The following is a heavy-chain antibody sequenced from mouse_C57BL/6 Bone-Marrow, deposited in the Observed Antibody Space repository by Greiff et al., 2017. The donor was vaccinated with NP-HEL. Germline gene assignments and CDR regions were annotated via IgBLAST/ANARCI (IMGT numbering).Heavy chain of an antibody. CDR2: ISYDGSN. CDR1: GYSITSGYY. V-gene: IGHV3-6*01. J-gene: IGHJ3*01. CDR3: ARGWLLPLFAY. D-gene: IGHD2-3*01. Sequence: EVQRVESGPGLVKPSQSLSLTCSVTGYSITSGYYWNWIRQFPGNKLEWMGYISYDGSNNYNPSLKNRISITRDTSKNQFFLKLNSVTTEDTATYYCARGWLLPLFAYWGQGTLVTVSA.